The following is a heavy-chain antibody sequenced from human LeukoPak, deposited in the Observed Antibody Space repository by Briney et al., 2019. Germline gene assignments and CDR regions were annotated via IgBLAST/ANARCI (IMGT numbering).Heavy chain of an antibody. CDR2: IYYSGST. D-gene: IGHD1-26*01. CDR3: ARGRSGSYYDAFDI. V-gene: IGHV4-39*07. Sequence: SETLSLTCTVSGGSISSSSYYWGWIRQPPGKGLEWIGSIYYSGSTYYNPSLKSRLTMSIDTSTNQLSVSLNSVTAADTAVYYCARGRSGSYYDAFDIWGQGTMVTVSS. J-gene: IGHJ3*02. CDR1: GGSISSSSYY.